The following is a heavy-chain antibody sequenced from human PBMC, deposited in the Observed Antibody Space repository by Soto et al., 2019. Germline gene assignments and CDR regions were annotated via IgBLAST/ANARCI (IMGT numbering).Heavy chain of an antibody. D-gene: IGHD6-6*01. CDR2: INAHSGGT. CDR1: GFSFTGYY. J-gene: IGHJ5*02. CDR3: AKDLTRQLAYWLDP. V-gene: IGHV1-2*02. Sequence: ASVKVSCKASGFSFTGYYIHWLRQAPGQGLEWMGWINAHSGGTEYAQKFQGRVTLTRDTSISTAYMTLSSLRSDDTAIYYCAKDLTRQLAYWLDPWGKGTQVSV.